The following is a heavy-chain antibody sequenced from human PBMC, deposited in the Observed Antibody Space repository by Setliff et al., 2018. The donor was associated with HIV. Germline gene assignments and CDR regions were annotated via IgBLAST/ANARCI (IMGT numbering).Heavy chain of an antibody. CDR1: GGSMNNYY. CDR3: ARAQMHRGVVSWSLYYFDY. CDR2: IYENAYA. J-gene: IGHJ4*02. D-gene: IGHD3-10*01. Sequence: PSETLSLTCTVSGGSMNNYYWNWIRQTPGKGLEWIGYIYENAYAHYTVSLRSRVTVPMDTSKNQFSLTLRSVTAADRAVYYCARAQMHRGVVSWSLYYFDYWGQGALVTVSS. V-gene: IGHV4-59*01.